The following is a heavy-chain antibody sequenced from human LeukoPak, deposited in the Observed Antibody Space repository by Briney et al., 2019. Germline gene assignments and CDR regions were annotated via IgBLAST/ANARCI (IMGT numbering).Heavy chain of an antibody. V-gene: IGHV4-30-2*01. CDR2: IYHSGST. J-gene: IGHJ5*02. CDR3: ARGSDGPAPDNWFDP. CDR1: GGSISSGGYY. Sequence: KPSQTLSLTCTVSGGSISSGGYYWSWIRQPPGKGLEWIGYIYHSGSTYYNPSLKSRVTISVDRSKNQFSLKLSSVTAADTAVYYCARGSDGPAPDNWFDPWGQGTLVTVSS. D-gene: IGHD3-10*01.